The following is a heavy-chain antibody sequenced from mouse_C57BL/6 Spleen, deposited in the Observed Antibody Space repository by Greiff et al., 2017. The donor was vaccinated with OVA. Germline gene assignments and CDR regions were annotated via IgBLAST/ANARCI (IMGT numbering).Heavy chain of an antibody. CDR1: GYTFTSYW. CDR2: IDPSDSYT. CDR3: ARWAYDYDGARFAY. V-gene: IGHV1-69*01. D-gene: IGHD2-4*01. Sequence: QVQLQQPGAELVMPGASVKLSCKASGYTFTSYWMHWVKQRPGQGLEWIGEIDPSDSYTNYNQKFKGKSTLTVDKSSSTAYMQLSSLTSEDSAGYYCARWAYDYDGARFAYWGQGTLVTVSA. J-gene: IGHJ3*01.